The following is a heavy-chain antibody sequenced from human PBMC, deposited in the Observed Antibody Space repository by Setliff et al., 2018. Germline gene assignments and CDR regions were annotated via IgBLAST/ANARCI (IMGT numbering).Heavy chain of an antibody. V-gene: IGHV5-51*01. J-gene: IGHJ5*02. CDR2: IYPGDSDT. D-gene: IGHD3-3*01. CDR3: ARSRSNFWSGYFNWFDP. Sequence: PGESLKISCKGSGYSFTSYWIGWVRQMPGKGLEWMGIIYPGDSDTRYSPSFQGQVTISADKSISTAYLQWSSLKASDTAMYYCARSRSNFWSGYFNWFDPWGQGTLVTGSS. CDR1: GYSFTSYW.